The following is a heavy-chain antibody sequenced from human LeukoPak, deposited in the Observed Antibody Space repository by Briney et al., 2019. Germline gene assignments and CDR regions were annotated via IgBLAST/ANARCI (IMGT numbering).Heavy chain of an antibody. CDR2: IYFSGST. D-gene: IGHD2-2*02. CDR3: ARVFVVVPAAIFYYYYYGMDV. Sequence: SETLSLTCTVPGGSISSRNYYWGWIRQPPGKGLEWIGSIYFSGSTHYNPSLRSRVTMSVDTPKNQFSLKLSSVTAADTAVYYCARVFVVVPAAIFYYYYYGMDVWGQGTTVTVSS. V-gene: IGHV4-39*01. CDR1: GGSISSRNYY. J-gene: IGHJ6*02.